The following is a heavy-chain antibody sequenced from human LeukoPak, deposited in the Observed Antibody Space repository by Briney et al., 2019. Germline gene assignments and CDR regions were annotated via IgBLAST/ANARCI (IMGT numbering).Heavy chain of an antibody. J-gene: IGHJ6*03. V-gene: IGHV3-7*01. CDR3: ARSSLSNYYYYYMDV. D-gene: IGHD3-10*01. Sequence: GGSLRLSCAASGFTFSNAWMSWVRQAPGKGLEWVANIKQDGSEKYYVDSVKGRFTISRDNAKNSLYLQMNSLRAEDTAVYYCARSSLSNYYYYYMDVWGKGTTVTVSS. CDR2: IKQDGSEK. CDR1: GFTFSNAW.